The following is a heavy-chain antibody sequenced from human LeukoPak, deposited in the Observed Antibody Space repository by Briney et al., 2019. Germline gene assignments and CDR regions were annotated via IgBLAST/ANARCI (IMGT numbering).Heavy chain of an antibody. CDR2: IYHTGST. D-gene: IGHD3-16*01. V-gene: IGHV4-4*02. J-gene: IGHJ3*02. Sequence: PSGTLSLTCAVSGASISSTNWWSWVRQPPGKGLEWIGEIYHTGSTNYNPSLESRVTTSIDKSKNQFSLKLSSMTAADTAVYYCARHGILGVMGDAFDIWGQGTMVTVSS. CDR3: ARHGILGVMGDAFDI. CDR1: GASISSTNW.